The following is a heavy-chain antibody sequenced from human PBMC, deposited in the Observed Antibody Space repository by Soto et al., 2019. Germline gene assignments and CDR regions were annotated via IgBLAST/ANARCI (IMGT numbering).Heavy chain of an antibody. J-gene: IGHJ6*02. CDR2: ISSSSSYI. D-gene: IGHD2-15*01. Sequence: EVQLVESGGGLVKPGGSLRLSCAASGFTFSSYSMNWVRQAPGKGLEWVSSISSSSSYIYYADSVKGRFTISRDNAKNSLYLQMNSLRAADTAVYYCARDLLPHYCSGGSCYPNRFPGMDVWGQGTTVTVSS. CDR3: ARDLLPHYCSGGSCYPNRFPGMDV. V-gene: IGHV3-21*01. CDR1: GFTFSSYS.